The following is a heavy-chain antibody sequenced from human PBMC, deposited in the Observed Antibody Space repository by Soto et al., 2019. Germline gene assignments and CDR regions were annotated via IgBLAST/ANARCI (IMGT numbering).Heavy chain of an antibody. J-gene: IGHJ4*02. CDR1: GYTLTELS. CDR3: ATGADIVATARGGFDY. V-gene: IGHV1-24*01. D-gene: IGHD5-12*01. CDR2: FDPEDGET. Sequence: QVQLVQSGAEVKKPGASVKVSCKVSGYTLTELSMHWVRQAPGKGLEWMGGFDPEDGETIYAQKFQGRVTMTKDTSNDTAYMELSSLRSEDTAVYYCATGADIVATARGGFDYWGQGTLVTVSS.